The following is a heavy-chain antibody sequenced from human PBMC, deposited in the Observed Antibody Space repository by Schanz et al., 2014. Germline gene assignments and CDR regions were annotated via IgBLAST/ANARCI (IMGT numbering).Heavy chain of an antibody. D-gene: IGHD3-10*01. Sequence: VQLVESGGGVVQRGGSLRLSCAASGFIFSSYSMNWVRQAPGKGLEWVSLISSTSSYRYYADSVKGRFTISRDNAKNSLYLQMYSLRAEDTAVYYCARVGYGSGRSFDYWGQGTLVTVSS. J-gene: IGHJ4*02. CDR3: ARVGYGSGRSFDY. CDR2: ISSTSSYR. CDR1: GFIFSSYS. V-gene: IGHV3-21*01.